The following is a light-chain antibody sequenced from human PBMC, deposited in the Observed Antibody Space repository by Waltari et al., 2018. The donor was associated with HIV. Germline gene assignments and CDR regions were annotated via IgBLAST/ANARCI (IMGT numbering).Light chain of an antibody. J-gene: IGKJ2*01. CDR3: QQYYSSPYT. CDR2: WAS. Sequence: DIVMTQSPDSLAVSLGERATINCKSSQSVLYNSNNKTYLAWYQQKPGQPPKLRIYWASTREAGVPDRFSGSGSGTQFTLTISSLQAEDVSVYYCQQYYSSPYTFGQGTKLEIK. V-gene: IGKV4-1*01. CDR1: QSVLYNSNNKTY.